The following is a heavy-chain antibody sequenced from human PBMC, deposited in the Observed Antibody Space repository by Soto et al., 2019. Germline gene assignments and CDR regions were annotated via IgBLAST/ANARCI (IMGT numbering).Heavy chain of an antibody. Sequence: EVQLVESGGGLVKPGGSLRLSCAASGFTFSNAWMSWVRQAPGKGLEWVGRIKSKTDGGTTDYAAPVKGRFTISRDDSKNTLYLQMTSLKTEDTAVYSCTTVPPFYGDYDMYSFGYWGQGTLVTVSS. CDR1: GFTFSNAW. CDR2: IKSKTDGGTT. J-gene: IGHJ4*02. CDR3: TTVPPFYGDYDMYSFGY. V-gene: IGHV3-15*01. D-gene: IGHD4-17*01.